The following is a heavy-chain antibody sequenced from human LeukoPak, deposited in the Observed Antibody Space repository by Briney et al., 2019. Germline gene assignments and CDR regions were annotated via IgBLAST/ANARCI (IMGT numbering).Heavy chain of an antibody. D-gene: IGHD3-22*01. Sequence: PGGSLRLSCAASGFTFSSYSMNWVRQAPGKGLEWVSYISSSSSTIYYADSVKGRFTISRDNAKNSLYLQMNSLGAEDTAVYYCARGRGYYDSSGYYSLPFDYWGQGTLVTVSS. J-gene: IGHJ4*02. CDR1: GFTFSSYS. CDR2: ISSSSSTI. CDR3: ARGRGYYDSSGYYSLPFDY. V-gene: IGHV3-48*01.